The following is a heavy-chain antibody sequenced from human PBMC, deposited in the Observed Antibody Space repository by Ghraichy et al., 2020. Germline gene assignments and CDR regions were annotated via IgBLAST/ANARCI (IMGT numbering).Heavy chain of an antibody. D-gene: IGHD5-18*01. J-gene: IGHJ5*02. CDR3: ARDRTDTAMEWGTFDP. Sequence: SETLSLTCTVSGGSISSYYWSWIRQPPGKGLEWIGYIYYSGSTNYNPSLKSRVTISVDTSKNQFSLKLSSVTAADTAVYYCARDRTDTAMEWGTFDPWGQGTLVTVSS. V-gene: IGHV4-59*01. CDR1: GGSISSYY. CDR2: IYYSGST.